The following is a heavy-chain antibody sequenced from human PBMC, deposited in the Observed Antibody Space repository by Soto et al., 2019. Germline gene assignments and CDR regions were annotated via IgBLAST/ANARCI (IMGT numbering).Heavy chain of an antibody. D-gene: IGHD3-16*01. CDR1: GFIFSGDW. J-gene: IGHJ4*02. Sequence: EVQLVESGGGLVQPGGSLRLSCAASGFIFSGDWMHWVRQAPGKGLVWVSRINTDGRGTDYADSVKGRFTISRDNAKKLVYLQTNSLRAEDTAVYYCVGDRPGDQHSFDNWGEGNIVTVSS. CDR3: VGDRPGDQHSFDN. V-gene: IGHV3-74*01. CDR2: INTDGRGT.